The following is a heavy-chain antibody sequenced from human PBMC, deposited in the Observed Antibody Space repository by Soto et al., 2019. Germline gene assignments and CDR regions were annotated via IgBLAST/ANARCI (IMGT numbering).Heavy chain of an antibody. CDR1: GFTFTSSA. CDR2: IVVGSGNT. Sequence: SVKVSCKASGFTFTSSAVQWVRQARGQRLEWIGWIVVGSGNTNYAQKFQERVTITRDMSTSTAYMELSSLRSEDTAVYYCARGLGSSGWYSPWDAFDIWGQGTMVTVSS. CDR3: ARGLGSSGWYSPWDAFDI. J-gene: IGHJ3*02. D-gene: IGHD6-19*01. V-gene: IGHV1-58*01.